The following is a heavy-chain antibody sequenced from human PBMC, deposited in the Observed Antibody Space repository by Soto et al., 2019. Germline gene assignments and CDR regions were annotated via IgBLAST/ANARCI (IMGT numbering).Heavy chain of an antibody. CDR3: AKVIGGSESYWGGSHYYYALDV. V-gene: IGHV3-23*01. CDR1: GFIFRDYA. Sequence: PGGSLRLSCAASGFIFRDYAMYWVRQAPGKGLEWVSVISGSDGTTFYADSVGGRVTSSRDNSRNMVYLRMISLRAEDTAVYYCAKVIGGSESYWGGSHYYYALDVWGQGTTVTVSS. D-gene: IGHD3-10*01. J-gene: IGHJ6*02. CDR2: ISGSDGTT.